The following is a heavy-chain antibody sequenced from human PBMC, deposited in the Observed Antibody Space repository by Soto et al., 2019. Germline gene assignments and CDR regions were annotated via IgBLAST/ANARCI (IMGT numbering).Heavy chain of an antibody. D-gene: IGHD1-26*01. CDR2: HYSGGST. CDR1: GFSVSSNY. CDR3: ARHRHPRGTVGATSPLDP. Sequence: PGGSLRLSCAISGFSVSSNYLSWVRQDPGKGLAWVSVHYSGGSTYYADSVQGRFTISRDKSNITLYLQMRRVRAEDTAVYFCARHRHPRGTVGATSPLDPWGQGTQVTVSS. V-gene: IGHV3-53*01. J-gene: IGHJ5*02.